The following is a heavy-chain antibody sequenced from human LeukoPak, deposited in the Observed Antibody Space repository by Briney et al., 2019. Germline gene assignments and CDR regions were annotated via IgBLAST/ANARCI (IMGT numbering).Heavy chain of an antibody. CDR3: ARAGEGMTFDI. J-gene: IGHJ3*02. D-gene: IGHD3-10*01. V-gene: IGHV4-34*01. Sequence: SESLSLTWAVYGGSFSGYYWSWIRQPPGKGLEWIGEINHSGSTNSNPSLKSRVTISVDTSKNQFSLKLSSVTAADTAVYYCARAGEGMTFDIWGQGTMVTVSS. CDR1: GGSFSGYY. CDR2: INHSGST.